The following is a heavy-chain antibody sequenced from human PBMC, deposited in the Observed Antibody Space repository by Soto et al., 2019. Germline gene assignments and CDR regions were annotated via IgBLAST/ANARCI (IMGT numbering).Heavy chain of an antibody. CDR2: ISYDGGNK. CDR3: ARVYHTTPTHWSGYYTDYYYYGMDV. D-gene: IGHD3-3*01. J-gene: IGHJ6*02. Sequence: GGSLRLSCAASGFTFSSYAMHWVRQAPGKGLEWVAVISYDGGNKYYADSVKGRFTISRDNSKNTLYLQMNSLRAEDTAVYYCARVYHTTPTHWSGYYTDYYYYGMDVWGQGTTVTVSS. CDR1: GFTFSSYA. V-gene: IGHV3-30-3*01.